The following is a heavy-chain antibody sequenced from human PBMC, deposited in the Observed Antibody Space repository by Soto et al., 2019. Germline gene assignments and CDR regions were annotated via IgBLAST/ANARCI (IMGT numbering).Heavy chain of an antibody. D-gene: IGHD3-22*01. CDR3: ARDGLRYFESYGYYSGPPLDY. Sequence: SETQSLTCAVSTFSMTSGFYLVWLSQPPGKGLEWIGSLFHTGSTSYQPSLKSRVTISLDRSKNQFSLTLRSVTAADTAVYYCARDGLRYFESYGYYSGPPLDYWGQGVLVNVSS. CDR1: TFSMTSGFY. CDR2: LFHTGST. J-gene: IGHJ4*01. V-gene: IGHV4-38-2*02.